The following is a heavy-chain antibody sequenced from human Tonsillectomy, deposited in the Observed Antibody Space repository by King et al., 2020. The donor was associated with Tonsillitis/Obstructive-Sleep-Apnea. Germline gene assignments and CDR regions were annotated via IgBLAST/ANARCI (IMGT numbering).Heavy chain of an antibody. CDR1: GFTFSNAW. J-gene: IGHJ4*02. CDR3: TTDGKIVGAKGFGY. D-gene: IGHD1-26*01. Sequence: VQLVESGGGLVKPGGSLRLSCAASGFTFSNAWMNWVRQAPGKGLKWVGRIKSKTDVGTTDYAAPVKGRFTISRDDSKNTLYLQMNSLKTEDTAVYYCTTDGKIVGAKGFGYWGQGTLVTVSS. CDR2: IKSKTDVGTT. V-gene: IGHV3-15*07.